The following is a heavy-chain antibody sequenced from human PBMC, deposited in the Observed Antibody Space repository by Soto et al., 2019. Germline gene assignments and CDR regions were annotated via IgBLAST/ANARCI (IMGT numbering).Heavy chain of an antibody. CDR1: GFIFGSYA. D-gene: IGHD3-22*01. V-gene: IGHV3-23*01. Sequence: GSLRLSCATSGFIFGSYAMNWVRQAPGKGLEWVSVISGSGDFTDYTDSVKGRFTISRDNSRQTLYLQMNSLRPEDTAVYYCAKKGGSSAYYSPMDYWGQGPLVTVSS. J-gene: IGHJ4*02. CDR3: AKKGGSSAYYSPMDY. CDR2: ISGSGDFT.